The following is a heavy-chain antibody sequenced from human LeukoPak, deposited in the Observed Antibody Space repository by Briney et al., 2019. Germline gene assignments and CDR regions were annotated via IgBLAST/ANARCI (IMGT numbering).Heavy chain of an antibody. J-gene: IGHJ1*01. CDR3: ASSRDYYDSTFQH. V-gene: IGHV3-74*01. Sequence: GGSLRLSCAASGFTFTNYWMHWVRQAPGMGLVWVSRLPPDELDIIYADSVKGRFTISRDNSKNTLYLQMNSLRAEDTAVYYCASSRDYYDSTFQHWGQGTLVTVSS. CDR1: GFTFTNYW. D-gene: IGHD3-22*01. CDR2: LPPDELDI.